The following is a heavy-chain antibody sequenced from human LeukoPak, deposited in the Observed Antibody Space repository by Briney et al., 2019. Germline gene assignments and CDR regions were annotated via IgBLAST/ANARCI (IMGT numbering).Heavy chain of an antibody. CDR1: GGSISSSNW. J-gene: IGHJ4*02. CDR2: IYHSGST. V-gene: IGHV4-4*02. Sequence: TSETLSLTCAVSGGSISSSNWWSWVRQPPGKGLEWIGEIYHSGSTNYNPSLKSRVTISVDKSKNQFSLKLSSVTAADTAVYYCARDNGMVRGVINYWGQGTLVTVSS. CDR3: ARDNGMVRGVINY. D-gene: IGHD3-10*01.